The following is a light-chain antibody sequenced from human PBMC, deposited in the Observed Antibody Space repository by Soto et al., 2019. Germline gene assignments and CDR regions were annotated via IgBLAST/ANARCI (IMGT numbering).Light chain of an antibody. CDR3: SSYTSSSTLYV. CDR1: SSDVGGYNY. CDR2: EVS. J-gene: IGLJ1*01. V-gene: IGLV2-14*01. Sequence: QTLLTQPASVSGSPGQSITISCTGTSSDVGGYNYVSWYQQHPGKAPKLMIYEVSNRPSGVSNRFSGSKSGNTASLTIPGLQAEDEADYYCSSYTSSSTLYVFGTGTKVTVL.